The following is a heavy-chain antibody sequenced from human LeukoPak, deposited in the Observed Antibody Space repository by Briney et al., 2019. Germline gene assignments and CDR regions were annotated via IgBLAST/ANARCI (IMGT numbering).Heavy chain of an antibody. J-gene: IGHJ4*02. CDR1: GFTVSSNY. CDR3: ARADQYYFEY. V-gene: IGHV3-53*01. Sequence: PGGSLRLSCAASGFTVSSNYMSWVRQAPGKGLEWVSVIYSGGSTYYADSVQGRFIISRDNAKNTLYLQMNSLRAEDSAVYYCARADQYYFEYWGQGTLVTVSS. CDR2: IYSGGST. D-gene: IGHD2-2*01.